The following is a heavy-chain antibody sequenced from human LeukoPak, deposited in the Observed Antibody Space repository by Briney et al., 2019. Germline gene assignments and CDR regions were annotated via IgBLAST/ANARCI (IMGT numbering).Heavy chain of an antibody. CDR2: IYHSGST. Sequence: SETLSLTCTVSGYSISSGYYWGWIRQPPGKGLEWIGSIYHSGSTYYNPSLKSRVTISVDTSKNQFSLKLSSVTAADTAVYYCARDQGVIEGYDYWGQGTLLTVSS. V-gene: IGHV4-38-2*02. D-gene: IGHD2/OR15-2a*01. CDR3: ARDQGVIEGYDY. CDR1: GYSISSGYY. J-gene: IGHJ4*02.